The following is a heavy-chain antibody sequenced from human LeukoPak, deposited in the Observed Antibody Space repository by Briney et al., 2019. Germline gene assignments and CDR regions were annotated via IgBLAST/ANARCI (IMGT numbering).Heavy chain of an antibody. J-gene: IGHJ5*01. Sequence: QPGRSLRLSCAASGFTFSTYGFHWVRQAPGKGLEWVAATFYDGSKSFYTDSVKGRFTISRDNSKNTLYLQMNSLRAEDSAVYYCARDRQEQHQVGSGNHLDNWFDSWGQGTLVTVSS. CDR1: GFTFSTYG. V-gene: IGHV3-33*01. CDR2: TFYDGSKS. D-gene: IGHD1-26*01. CDR3: ARDRQEQHQVGSGNHLDNWFDS.